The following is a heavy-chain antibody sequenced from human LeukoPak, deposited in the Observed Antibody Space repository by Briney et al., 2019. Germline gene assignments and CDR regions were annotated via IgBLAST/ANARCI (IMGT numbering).Heavy chain of an antibody. V-gene: IGHV1-18*01. CDR2: ISAYNGNT. CDR3: ARDLPNYYGSGSYFSSVYFDY. Sequence: ASVKVSCKASGYTFTSYGISWVRQAPGQGLEWMGWISAYNGNTNYAQKPQGRVTMTTDTSTSTAYMELRSLRSDDTAVYYCARDLPNYYGSGSYFSSVYFDYWGQGTLVTVSS. D-gene: IGHD3-10*01. J-gene: IGHJ4*02. CDR1: GYTFTSYG.